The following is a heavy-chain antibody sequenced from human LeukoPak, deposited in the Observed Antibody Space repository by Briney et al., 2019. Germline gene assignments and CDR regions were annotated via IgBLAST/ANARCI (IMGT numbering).Heavy chain of an antibody. CDR3: TRDQVSMIVVRTTNWYFVL. D-gene: IGHD3-22*01. CDR2: INQDGSEI. Sequence: GGSLRHSCAASAFTFSNYWMSWVRQAPGKGLEWVANINQDGSEIYYVDSVKGRFTISRDNAKNSLYLQINSVRADDTAVYYCTRDQVSMIVVRTTNWYFVLWGRGTLVTVSS. J-gene: IGHJ2*01. CDR1: AFTFSNYW. V-gene: IGHV3-7*01.